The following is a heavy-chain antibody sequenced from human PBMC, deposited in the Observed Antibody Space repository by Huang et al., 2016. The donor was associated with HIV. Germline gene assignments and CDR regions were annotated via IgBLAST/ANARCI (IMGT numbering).Heavy chain of an antibody. CDR1: GGSFSDYF. D-gene: IGHD3-10*01. CDR2: VKYRGRA. J-gene: IGHJ4*02. CDR3: ARPKMTATPSDSSWSYFDF. Sequence: QVRLEQWGPNLLKPSDTLSLKCAVYGGSFSDYFWTWIRQSPVRGLEWIGEVKYRGRATHNPSLGRRVFMSVDSSKNQFYLNLTSVTAADTAVYFCARPKMTATPSDSSWSYFDFWGRGTPVTVSS. V-gene: IGHV4-34*01.